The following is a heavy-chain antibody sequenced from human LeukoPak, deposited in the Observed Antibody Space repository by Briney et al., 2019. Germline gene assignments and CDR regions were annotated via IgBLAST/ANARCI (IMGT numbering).Heavy chain of an antibody. J-gene: IGHJ4*02. Sequence: GGSLRLSRASSGFTFRSYGMHCVRGAPGRGLEGVAFIRYDGSNKYYADSVKGRFTISGDNSKNTLYVQMNRVRAQDRSVYYCAKHSRVFAWLLEFDYWGQGNLVTVST. CDR1: GFTFRSYG. CDR3: AKHSRVFAWLLEFDY. CDR2: IRYDGSNK. D-gene: IGHD3-9*01. V-gene: IGHV3-30*02.